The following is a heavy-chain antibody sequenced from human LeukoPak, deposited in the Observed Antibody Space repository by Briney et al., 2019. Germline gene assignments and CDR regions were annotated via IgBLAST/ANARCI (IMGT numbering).Heavy chain of an antibody. V-gene: IGHV3-7*01. CDR3: TTGRGDY. CDR1: GFSFTGYW. J-gene: IGHJ4*02. Sequence: GGSLRLSCAVSGFSFTGYWMSWVRQAPGKGLEGVANIKQDGSEKYYVDSVKGRFTISRDDAKKSLYLQMNSLRAEDAAVYYCTTGRGDYWGQGTLVTVSS. CDR2: IKQDGSEK.